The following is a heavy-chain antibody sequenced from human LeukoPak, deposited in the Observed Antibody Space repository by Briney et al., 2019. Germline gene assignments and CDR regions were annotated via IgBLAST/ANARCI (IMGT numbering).Heavy chain of an antibody. V-gene: IGHV3-30*02. Sequence: GGSLRLSCAASGFTFSSYGMHWVRQAPGKGLEWVAFIRYDGSNKYYADSVKGRFTISRDNSKNTLYLQMNSLRAEGTAVYYCAKDINWNYDAFDIWGQGTMVTVSS. J-gene: IGHJ3*02. CDR2: IRYDGSNK. CDR3: AKDINWNYDAFDI. D-gene: IGHD1-7*01. CDR1: GFTFSSYG.